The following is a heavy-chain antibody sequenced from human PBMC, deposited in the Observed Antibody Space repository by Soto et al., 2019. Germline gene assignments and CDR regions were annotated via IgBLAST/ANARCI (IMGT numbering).Heavy chain of an antibody. CDR2: IYDSGST. D-gene: IGHD2-8*01. J-gene: IGHJ5*02. Sequence: QVQLQESGPGLVKPSQTLSLTCTVSGGSISSGDYYWSWIRQPPGKGLEWIGYIYDSGSTYYNSSLKSRVNITLDTSKNQFSLTLTSVTAAATAVYYCARDNGVGPWGQGTLVTVSS. CDR3: ARDNGVGP. V-gene: IGHV4-30-4*01. CDR1: GGSISSGDYY.